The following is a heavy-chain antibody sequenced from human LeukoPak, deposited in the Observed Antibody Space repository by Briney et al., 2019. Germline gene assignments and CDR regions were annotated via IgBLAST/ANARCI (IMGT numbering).Heavy chain of an antibody. CDR1: GFTFSSYG. CDR2: ISHDGSNK. D-gene: IGHD2-8*01. CDR3: AKCDIVLMVYATAFDY. Sequence: AGGSLRLSCAASGFTFSSYGMHWVRQAPGKGLEWVAVISHDGSNKYYADSVKGRFTISRDNSKNTLYLQMNSLRAEDTAVYYCAKCDIVLMVYATAFDYWGQGTLVTVSS. V-gene: IGHV3-30*18. J-gene: IGHJ4*02.